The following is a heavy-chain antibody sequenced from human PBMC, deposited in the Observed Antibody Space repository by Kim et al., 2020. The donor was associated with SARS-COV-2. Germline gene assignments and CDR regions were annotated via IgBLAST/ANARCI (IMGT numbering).Heavy chain of an antibody. CDR3: ARGLQKYYFDY. D-gene: IGHD3-16*01. J-gene: IGHJ4*02. Sequence: GGSLRLSCAASGFTFSSYSMNWVRQAPGKGLEWVSYISSSSSTIYYADSVKGRFTISRDNAKNSLYLQMNSLRAEDTAVYYCARGLQKYYFDYWGQGTLVTVSS. V-gene: IGHV3-48*04. CDR2: ISSSSSTI. CDR1: GFTFSSYS.